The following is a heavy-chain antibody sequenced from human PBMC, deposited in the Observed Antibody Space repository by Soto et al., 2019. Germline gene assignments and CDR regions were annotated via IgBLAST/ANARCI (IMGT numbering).Heavy chain of an antibody. CDR1: GFTFSSYA. Sequence: EVQLLESGGGLVQPGGSLRLSCAASGFTFSSYAMSWVRQAPGKGLEWVSAISGSGGSTYYADSVKGRFTISGDNSKNTPYLQMNSLRAEDTAVYYCAKDLRSGLPYYGMDVWGQGTTVTVSS. CDR3: AKDLRSGLPYYGMDV. CDR2: ISGSGGST. D-gene: IGHD5-12*01. V-gene: IGHV3-23*01. J-gene: IGHJ6*02.